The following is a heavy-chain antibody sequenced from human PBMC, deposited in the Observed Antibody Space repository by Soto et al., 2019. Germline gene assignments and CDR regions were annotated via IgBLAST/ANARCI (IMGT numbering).Heavy chain of an antibody. CDR1: GLTYSNYG. D-gene: IGHD4-4*01. J-gene: IGHJ4*02. CDR3: SKGVPIYSEASDL. V-gene: IGHV3-30*18. CDR2: IATDRSDK. Sequence: GGSLRLSFAASGLTYSNYGMHWVRQAPRKGLELVAIIATDRSDKYYVDSGKARFTITRDNTENTLYLQMNSLREENTDVYYCSKGVPIYSEASDLWGQGTLVTVSS.